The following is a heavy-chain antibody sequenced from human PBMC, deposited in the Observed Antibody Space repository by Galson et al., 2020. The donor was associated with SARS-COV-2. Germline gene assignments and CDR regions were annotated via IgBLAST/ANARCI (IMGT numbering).Heavy chain of an antibody. CDR3: ARVAIASAARQLRGPFDI. Sequence: GGSLRLSCTASGLTVSSNYMSWVRQAPGKGLEWVSVIYSDGSTHHADYVRDRLTISRDNSQNTLYLQMNSLRVADTAMYYCARVAIASAARQLRGPFDIWGHGTLVTVSS. CDR2: IYSDGST. J-gene: IGHJ3*02. D-gene: IGHD6-13*01. CDR1: GLTVSSNY. V-gene: IGHV3-66*01.